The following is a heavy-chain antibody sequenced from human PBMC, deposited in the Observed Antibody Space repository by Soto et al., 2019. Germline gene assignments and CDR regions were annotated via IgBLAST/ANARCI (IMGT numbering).Heavy chain of an antibody. CDR2: INAGSGNT. J-gene: IGHJ3*02. CDR1: GYTFTSYA. Sequence: ASVKVSCKASGYTFTSYAMHCVRQARGQRLEWMGWINAGSGNTNYSQKFQERVTITRDMSTSTAYMELSSLRSEDTAVYYCAAPSNWNYSSSAFDIWGQGTMVTVSS. V-gene: IGHV1-3*01. CDR3: AAPSNWNYSSSAFDI. D-gene: IGHD1-7*01.